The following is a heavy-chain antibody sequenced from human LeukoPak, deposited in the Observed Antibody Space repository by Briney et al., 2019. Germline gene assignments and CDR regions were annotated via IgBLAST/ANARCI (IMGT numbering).Heavy chain of an antibody. CDR1: GGSISSSSYY. Sequence: SETLSLTCTVSGGSISSSSYYWGWIRQPPGKGLEWIGSIYYSGSTYYNPSLKSRVTISVDTSKNQFSLKLSSVTAADTAVYYCASWGYSNYVGFDYWGQGTLVTVSS. CDR2: IYYSGST. D-gene: IGHD4-11*01. CDR3: ASWGYSNYVGFDY. V-gene: IGHV4-39*01. J-gene: IGHJ4*02.